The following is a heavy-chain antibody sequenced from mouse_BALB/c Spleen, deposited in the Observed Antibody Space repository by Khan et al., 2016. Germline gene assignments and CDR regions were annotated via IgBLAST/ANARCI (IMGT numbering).Heavy chain of an antibody. D-gene: IGHD1-1*01. Sequence: QIQLVQSGPELKKPGETVKISCKASGYTFTNYGMNWVKQAPGKGLKWMGWINTNTGEPTYAEEFKGRFAFSLDTSASPAYLQINNLKNEDTATYFCAEDYYGSNWFAYWGRGTLVTVSA. J-gene: IGHJ3*01. V-gene: IGHV9-3*02. CDR3: AEDYYGSNWFAY. CDR2: INTNTGEP. CDR1: GYTFTNYG.